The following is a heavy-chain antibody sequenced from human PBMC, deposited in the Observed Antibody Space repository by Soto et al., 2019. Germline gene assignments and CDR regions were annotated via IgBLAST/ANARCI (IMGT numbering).Heavy chain of an antibody. Sequence: EVQLVASGGGLVKPGGSLRLSCTASGLSFSSDSMNWVRQAPGKGLEWVSSISGSSSHIYYADSVKGRFTISRDNAKNSVYLQMNSLRAEDTAVYYCARGLGYCNVGSCSGAFDMWGQGTMVTVSS. J-gene: IGHJ3*02. CDR1: GLSFSSDS. CDR2: ISGSSSHI. V-gene: IGHV3-21*01. D-gene: IGHD2-15*01. CDR3: ARGLGYCNVGSCSGAFDM.